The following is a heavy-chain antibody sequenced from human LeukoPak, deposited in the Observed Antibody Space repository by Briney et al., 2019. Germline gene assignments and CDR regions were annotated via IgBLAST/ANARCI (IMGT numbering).Heavy chain of an antibody. J-gene: IGHJ4*02. CDR2: IIPIFGTA. CDR3: ARDGYRGASSSSSYYFDY. D-gene: IGHD2-2*01. Sequence: ASVKVSCKASGGTFSSYAISWVRQAPGQGLEWMGGIIPIFGTANYAQKFQGRVTITADESTSTAYMELSSLRSEDTAVYYCARDGYRGASSSSSYYFDYWGQGTLVTVSS. V-gene: IGHV1-69*13. CDR1: GGTFSSYA.